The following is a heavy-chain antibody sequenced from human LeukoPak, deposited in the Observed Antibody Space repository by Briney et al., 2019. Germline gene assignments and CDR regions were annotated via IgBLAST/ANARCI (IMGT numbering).Heavy chain of an antibody. CDR3: ARDIFAGSYSANWFDP. D-gene: IGHD3-10*01. J-gene: IGHJ5*02. Sequence: GGSLRLSCAASGFSFSNYWMHWVRQAPGKGLVWVSRINNDGSNIRYADSVKGRFTISRDNAKNTLYLQMNSLRAEDTAVYYCARDIFAGSYSANWFDPWGQGTLVTVSS. CDR2: INNDGSNI. CDR1: GFSFSNYW. V-gene: IGHV3-74*01.